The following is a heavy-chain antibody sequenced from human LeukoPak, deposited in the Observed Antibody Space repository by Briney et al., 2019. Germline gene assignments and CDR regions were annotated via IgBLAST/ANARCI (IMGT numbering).Heavy chain of an antibody. CDR3: ARELWFGEFYFDY. D-gene: IGHD3-10*01. CDR1: GYTVTELS. V-gene: IGHV1-2*02. CDR2: INPNSGGT. Sequence: ASVKVSCKVSGYTVTELSMHWVRQAPGQGLEWMGWINPNSGGTNYAQKFQGRVTMTRDTFISTVYMDLSRLRSDDTAVYYCARELWFGEFYFDYWGQGTLVTVSS. J-gene: IGHJ4*02.